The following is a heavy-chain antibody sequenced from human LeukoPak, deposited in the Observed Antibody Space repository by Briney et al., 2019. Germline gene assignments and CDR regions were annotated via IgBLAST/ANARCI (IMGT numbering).Heavy chain of an antibody. CDR2: IYYSGST. Sequence: SETLSPTCTVSGGSINSYYWSWIRQPPGKGPEWIGYIYYSGSTTYNPSLKSRVTISVDTSKNQFSLKVSSVTAADTAVYYCARVPPTVTAGRYYYCYMDVWGKGTTVTVSS. J-gene: IGHJ6*03. V-gene: IGHV4-59*01. CDR3: ARVPPTVTAGRYYYCYMDV. D-gene: IGHD4-17*01. CDR1: GGSINSYY.